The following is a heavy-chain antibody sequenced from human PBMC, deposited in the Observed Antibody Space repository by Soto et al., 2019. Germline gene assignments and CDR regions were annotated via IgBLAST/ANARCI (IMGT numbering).Heavy chain of an antibody. Sequence: PGGSLRLSCAASGFTFSSRAMGWVRQAPGKGLEWVSDIIDSGGSTYYADAVKGRFTISRDNSKSTLYLQMNSLRAEDTAVYYCGKGRSYYYYYGVDVWGQGTTVTVSS. CDR1: GFTFSSRA. J-gene: IGHJ6*02. D-gene: IGHD1-26*01. CDR3: GKGRSYYYYYGVDV. V-gene: IGHV3-23*01. CDR2: IIDSGGST.